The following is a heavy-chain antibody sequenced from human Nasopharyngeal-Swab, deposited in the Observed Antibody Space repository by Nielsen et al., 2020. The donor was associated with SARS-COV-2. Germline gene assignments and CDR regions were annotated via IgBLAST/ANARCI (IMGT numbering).Heavy chain of an antibody. D-gene: IGHD3-22*01. Sequence: LSLTCAASGFTFSSYAMSWVRQAPGKGLEWVSTISGSGGSTYYADSVKGRFTISRDNSKNTLYLQMNSLRAEDTAVYYCAKVSSYFDSSALDYWGQGTLVTVSS. J-gene: IGHJ4*02. CDR3: AKVSSYFDSSALDY. CDR2: ISGSGGST. CDR1: GFTFSSYA. V-gene: IGHV3-23*01.